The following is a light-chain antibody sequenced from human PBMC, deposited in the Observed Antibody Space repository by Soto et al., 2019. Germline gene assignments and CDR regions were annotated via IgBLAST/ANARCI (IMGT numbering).Light chain of an antibody. Sequence: QSALTQPASVSGSPGQSITISCTGTSSDVGSYNLVSWYQQHPGKAPKLMIYEGSKRPSGVSNRFSGSKSGNTASLTISGIQAEDEVDYYCCSFAVRSYVVFGVGTQRTVL. CDR3: CSFAVRSYVV. CDR1: SSDVGSYNL. CDR2: EGS. J-gene: IGLJ2*01. V-gene: IGLV2-23*01.